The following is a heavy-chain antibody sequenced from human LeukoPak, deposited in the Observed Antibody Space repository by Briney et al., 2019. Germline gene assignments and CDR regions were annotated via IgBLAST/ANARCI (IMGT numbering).Heavy chain of an antibody. D-gene: IGHD3-22*01. CDR2: INPSGGST. CDR3: ARDGGYYYDSSGPLLDYYYYGMDV. CDR1: GYTFTSYY. V-gene: IGHV1-46*01. J-gene: IGHJ6*02. Sequence: ASVKVSCKASGYTFTSYYMHWVRQAPGQGLEWMGIINPSGGSTSYAQKFQGRVTMTRDTSTSTVYMELSSLRSEDTAVYYCARDGGYYYDSSGPLLDYYYYGMDVWGQGTTVTVSS.